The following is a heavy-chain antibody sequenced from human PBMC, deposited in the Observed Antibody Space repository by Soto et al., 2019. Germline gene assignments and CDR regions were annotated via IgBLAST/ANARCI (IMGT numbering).Heavy chain of an antibody. Sequence: PGGSLRLSCAASGFTFSSYAMSWVRQAPGKGLEWVSAISGSGGSIYYADSVKGRFTISRDNSKNTLYLQMNSLRAEDTAVYYCAKTGGHGYCDILPLDYWGQGTLVTVSS. CDR2: ISGSGGSI. CDR1: GFTFSSYA. V-gene: IGHV3-23*01. D-gene: IGHD3-9*01. J-gene: IGHJ4*02. CDR3: AKTGGHGYCDILPLDY.